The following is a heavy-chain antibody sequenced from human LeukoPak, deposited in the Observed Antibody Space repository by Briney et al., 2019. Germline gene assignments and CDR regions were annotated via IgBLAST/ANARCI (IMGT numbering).Heavy chain of an antibody. CDR3: AKLPEAYYYDSSGPAPHDY. Sequence: GGSLRLSCAASGFTFSSYAMSWVRQAPGKGLEWVSAISGSGGSTYYADSVEGRFTISRDNSKNTLYLQMNSLRAEDTAVYYCAKLPEAYYYDSSGPAPHDYWGQGTLVTVSS. CDR1: GFTFSSYA. D-gene: IGHD3-22*01. V-gene: IGHV3-23*01. CDR2: ISGSGGST. J-gene: IGHJ4*02.